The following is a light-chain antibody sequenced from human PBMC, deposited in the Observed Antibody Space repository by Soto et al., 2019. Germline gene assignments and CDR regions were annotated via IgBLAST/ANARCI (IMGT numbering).Light chain of an antibody. CDR2: LVS. V-gene: IGKV1-39*01. Sequence: DIRMTQSPPSLSASVGDRVTITCRASQSISSYLNWYQQKPGEAPKLLIYLVSSLQSGVPSRFSGSESGTDYTLTINSVQPEDLATYYCQQTYDTPMTFGQGTRLEIK. J-gene: IGKJ5*01. CDR3: QQTYDTPMT. CDR1: QSISSY.